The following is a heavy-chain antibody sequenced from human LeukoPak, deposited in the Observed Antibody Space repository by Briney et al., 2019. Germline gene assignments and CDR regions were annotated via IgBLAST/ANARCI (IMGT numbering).Heavy chain of an antibody. V-gene: IGHV4-38-2*02. CDR2: IYHSGST. J-gene: IGHJ4*02. D-gene: IGHD3-3*01. Sequence: SETLSLTCTVSGYSISSGYYWGWIRQPPGKGLEWIGSIYHSGSTYYNPSLKSRVTISVDTSKNQFSLKLSSVTAADTAVYYYARDPDFWSGYYPDYWGQGTLVTVSS. CDR3: ARDPDFWSGYYPDY. CDR1: GYSISSGYY.